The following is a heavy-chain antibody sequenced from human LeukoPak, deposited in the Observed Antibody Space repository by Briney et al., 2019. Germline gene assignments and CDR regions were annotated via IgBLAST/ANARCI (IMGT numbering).Heavy chain of an antibody. J-gene: IGHJ5*02. CDR2: IYYSGST. CDR3: AGHRYYDSNGSLNWLDP. CDR1: GGSMSSYY. Sequence: SETLSLTCSVSGGSMSSYYWSWIRQPPGKGLEWIGYIYYSGSTNYNPSLRSRVTISLDTSKNQFSLNLSSVTAADTAVYYCAGHRYYDSNGSLNWLDPWGQGTQVTVSS. V-gene: IGHV4-59*08. D-gene: IGHD3-22*01.